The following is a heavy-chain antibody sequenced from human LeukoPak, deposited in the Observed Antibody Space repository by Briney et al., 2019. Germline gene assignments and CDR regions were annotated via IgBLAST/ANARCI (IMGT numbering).Heavy chain of an antibody. D-gene: IGHD2-15*01. CDR1: GYTFTGYY. J-gene: IGHJ4*02. CDR2: INPNSGGT. Sequence: ASVKVSCKASGYTFTGYYMHWVRQAPGQGLEWMGWINPNSGGTNYAQKFQGRVTMTRDTSISTAYMELSRLRSDDTAVYYCASCSGSSRYLNFDYWGQGTLVTVSS. V-gene: IGHV1-2*02. CDR3: ASCSGSSRYLNFDY.